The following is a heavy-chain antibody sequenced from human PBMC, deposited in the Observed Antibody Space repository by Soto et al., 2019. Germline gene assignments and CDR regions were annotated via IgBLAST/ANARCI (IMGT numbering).Heavy chain of an antibody. CDR3: ARVSGSYYYGMDV. V-gene: IGHV4-4*02. D-gene: IGHD3-10*01. CDR1: GGSISSSNW. Sequence: QVQLQESGPGLVKPSGTLSLTCAVSGGSISSSNWWSWVRQPPGKGLEWIGEIYHSGSTNYNPSLKSRVTISVDKSNNQSSLTLSSVTAADTAVYYCARVSGSYYYGMDVWGQGTTVTVSS. CDR2: IYHSGST. J-gene: IGHJ6*02.